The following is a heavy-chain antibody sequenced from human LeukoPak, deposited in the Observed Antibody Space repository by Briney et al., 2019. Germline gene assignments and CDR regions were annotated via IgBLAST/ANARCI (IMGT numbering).Heavy chain of an antibody. CDR3: ARGPPTYYCDSSPHYFDY. Sequence: ASETLSLICAVYGGSFSGYYWSWIRQPAGKGLEWIGEINHSGSNNYNPSRKSRVTISVDTSKNQFSLKLSAVTATDPAVYYCARGPPTYYCDSSPHYFDYWGQGTLVTVSS. D-gene: IGHD3-22*01. J-gene: IGHJ4*02. CDR2: INHSGSN. V-gene: IGHV4-34*01. CDR1: GGSFSGYY.